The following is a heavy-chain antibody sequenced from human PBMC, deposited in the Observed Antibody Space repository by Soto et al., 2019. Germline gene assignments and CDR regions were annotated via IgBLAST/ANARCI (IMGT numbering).Heavy chain of an antibody. D-gene: IGHD6-6*01. V-gene: IGHV4-34*01. Sequence: SETLSLTCAVYGGSFSGYYWSWIRQPPGKGLEWIGEINHSGSTNYNPSLKSRVTISVDTSKNQFSLKLSSVTAADTAVYYCARGRIAARPPRNKFDYWGQGTLVTVSS. CDR3: ARGRIAARPPRNKFDY. CDR1: GGSFSGYY. CDR2: INHSGST. J-gene: IGHJ4*02.